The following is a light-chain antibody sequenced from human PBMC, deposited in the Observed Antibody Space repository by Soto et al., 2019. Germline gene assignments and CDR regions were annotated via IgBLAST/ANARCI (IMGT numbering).Light chain of an antibody. J-gene: IGLJ3*02. V-gene: IGLV1-40*01. Sequence: QSVLTQPPSVSGAPGQGGTISCAWTSSNIGAGYDVHWYQQVPGTAPKLLIYTNSNRPSGVPDRFSGYKSGTSASLAITVLQAAAEADYDCQSYDSRLSALVFGGGTPLHVL. CDR3: QSYDSRLSALV. CDR2: TNS. CDR1: SSNIGAGYD.